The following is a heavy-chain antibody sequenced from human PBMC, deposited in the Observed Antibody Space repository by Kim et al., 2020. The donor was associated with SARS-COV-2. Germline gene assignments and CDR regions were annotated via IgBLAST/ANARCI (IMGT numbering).Heavy chain of an antibody. D-gene: IGHD5-18*01. CDR3: ARSISDTESPRIGIYF. Sequence: WGSLRLSCEASGFSLSNYWMSWVRQAPGKGLEWVASLRYEGSAKFYADSVKGRFTISRDSAQNSLFLHMSSLGAEDSALYYCARSISDTESPRIGIYF. J-gene: IGHJ1*01. CDR2: LRYEGSAK. CDR1: GFSLSNYW. V-gene: IGHV3-7*01.